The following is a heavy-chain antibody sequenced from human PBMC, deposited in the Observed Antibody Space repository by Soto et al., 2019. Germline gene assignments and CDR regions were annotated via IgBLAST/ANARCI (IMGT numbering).Heavy chain of an antibody. CDR3: ARDRRAAVEMATIDLDY. CDR1: GGTFSSYT. J-gene: IGHJ4*02. Sequence: QVQLVQSGAEVKKPGSSVKVSCKASGGTFSSYTISWVRQAPGQGLEWMGRIIPILGIANYAQKFQGRVTITADKSTSTAYMELSSLRSEDTAVYYCARDRRAAVEMATIDLDYWGQGTLVTVSS. V-gene: IGHV1-69*08. CDR2: IIPILGIA. D-gene: IGHD5-12*01.